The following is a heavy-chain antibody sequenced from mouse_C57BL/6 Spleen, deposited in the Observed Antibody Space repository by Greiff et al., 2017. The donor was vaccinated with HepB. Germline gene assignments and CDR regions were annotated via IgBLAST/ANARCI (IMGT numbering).Heavy chain of an antibody. CDR3: ARAPGYYGSRDFDY. D-gene: IGHD1-1*01. CDR2: IHPNSGST. CDR1: GYTFTSYW. Sequence: QVHVKQPGAELVKPGASVKLSCKASGYTFTSYWMHWVKQRPGQGLEWIGMIHPNSGSTNYNEKFKSKATLTVDKSSSTAYMQLSSLTSEDSAVYYGARAPGYYGSRDFDYWGQGTTLTVSS. J-gene: IGHJ2*01. V-gene: IGHV1-64*01.